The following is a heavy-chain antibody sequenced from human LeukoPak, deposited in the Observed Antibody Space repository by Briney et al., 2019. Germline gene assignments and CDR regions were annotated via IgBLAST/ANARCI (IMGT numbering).Heavy chain of an antibody. CDR2: IYYSGST. D-gene: IGHD3-3*01. CDR3: ARRGFTIFGVVIRPTGAFDI. J-gene: IGHJ3*02. Sequence: SETLSLTCTVSGGSISSSSYYWGWIRQPRGKGLEWIGSIYYSGSTYYNPSLKSRVTISVDTSKNQFSLKLSSVTAADTAVYYCARRGFTIFGVVIRPTGAFDIWGQGTMVTVSS. CDR1: GGSISSSSYY. V-gene: IGHV4-39*01.